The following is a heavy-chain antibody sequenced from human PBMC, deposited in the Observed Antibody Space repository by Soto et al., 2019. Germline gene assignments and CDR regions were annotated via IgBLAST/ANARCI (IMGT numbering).Heavy chain of an antibody. D-gene: IGHD4-17*01. J-gene: IGHJ4*02. Sequence: SVKVSCKASGFTFTSSAMQWVRQARGQRLEWIGWIVVGSGNTNYAQKFQERVTITRDMSTSTAYMELSSLRSEDTAVYYCAAVDYGGNRYYFDYWGQGTQVTVSS. CDR2: IVVGSGNT. CDR3: AAVDYGGNRYYFDY. V-gene: IGHV1-58*02. CDR1: GFTFTSSA.